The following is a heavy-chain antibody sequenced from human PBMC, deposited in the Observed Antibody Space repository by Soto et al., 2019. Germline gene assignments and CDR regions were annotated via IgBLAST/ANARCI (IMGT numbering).Heavy chain of an antibody. CDR3: AKDPRDIVVLPAASDY. V-gene: IGHV3-23*01. CDR1: GFTFSSYA. Sequence: PGGSLRLSCAASGFTFSSYAMGWVRQAPGKGLEWVSTISASGGSTYYADSVKGRFTISRDNSKNTLYLQMNGLRAEDTAVYYCAKDPRDIVVLPAASDYWGQEALVTVSS. J-gene: IGHJ4*02. D-gene: IGHD2-2*01. CDR2: ISASGGST.